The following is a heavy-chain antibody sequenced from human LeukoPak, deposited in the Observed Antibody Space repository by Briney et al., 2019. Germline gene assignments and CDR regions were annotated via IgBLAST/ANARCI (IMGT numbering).Heavy chain of an antibody. J-gene: IGHJ4*02. V-gene: IGHV3-21*01. CDR3: ARVDSIGAARGPIRAGGPTDY. Sequence: GGSLRLSCAASGFTFSSYSMNWVRQAPGKGLEWVSSISSSSSYIYYADSVKSRFTISRDNAKNSLYLQMNSLRAEDTAVYYCARVDSIGAARGPIRAGGPTDYWGQGTLVTVSS. CDR1: GFTFSSYS. D-gene: IGHD6-13*01. CDR2: ISSSSSYI.